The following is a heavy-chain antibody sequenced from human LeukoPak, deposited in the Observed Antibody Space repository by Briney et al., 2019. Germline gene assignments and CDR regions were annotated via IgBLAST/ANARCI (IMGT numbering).Heavy chain of an antibody. CDR1: GGSFNSYA. J-gene: IGHJ6*03. Sequence: SVKVSCKTSGGSFNSYAISWVRQAPGQGLEWMGVMIPMFYTPTYAQKFQGRLTITADRSTNTTYMELSSLRSEDTAMYYCARSEEMGTIDYLDVWGEGTTVTVS. CDR3: ARSEEMGTIDYLDV. D-gene: IGHD5-24*01. CDR2: MIPMFYTP. V-gene: IGHV1-69*06.